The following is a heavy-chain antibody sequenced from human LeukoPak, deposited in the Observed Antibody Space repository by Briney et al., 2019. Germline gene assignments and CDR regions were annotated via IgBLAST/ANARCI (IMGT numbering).Heavy chain of an antibody. CDR1: GFIVSNYA. CDR2: IGYSAGDT. Sequence: QAGGSLRLSCAASGFIVSNYAMTWVRQAPGKGLEWVSAIGYSAGDTYYADSVKGRFTISRDYSMNTLYLQMTSLRDDDTALYYCAKDDDGRHHGVDHWGRGTLVTVSS. D-gene: IGHD4-17*01. J-gene: IGHJ4*02. CDR3: AKDDDGRHHGVDH. V-gene: IGHV3-23*01.